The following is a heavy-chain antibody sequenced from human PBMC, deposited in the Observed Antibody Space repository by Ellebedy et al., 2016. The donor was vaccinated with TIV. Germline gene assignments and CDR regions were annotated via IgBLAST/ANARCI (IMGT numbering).Heavy chain of an antibody. CDR1: GYSFSNYW. J-gene: IGHJ5*02. CDR3: ARRLTTGTIRWFDP. V-gene: IGHV5-10-1*01. CDR2: IDPSDSYT. D-gene: IGHD1-1*01. Sequence: PGGSLRLSCKGSGYSFSNYWISWVRQMPGKGLEWMGRIDPSDSYTNYSPSFQGHVTISVDKAITTAYLQWGILKASDTAMYYCARRLTTGTIRWFDPWGLGTLVIVSS.